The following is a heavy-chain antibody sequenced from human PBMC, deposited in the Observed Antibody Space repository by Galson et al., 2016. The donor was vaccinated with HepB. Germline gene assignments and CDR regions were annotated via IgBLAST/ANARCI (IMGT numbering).Heavy chain of an antibody. CDR1: GFNFNSYS. CDR3: ARDGSGYYMWY. Sequence: SLRLSCAASGFNFNSYSMDWVRQSPGGGLEWVAVISFDGGSAYYADSVRGRFTISRDDSKNTLYLQMNSLRAEDTAVYYCARDGSGYYMWYWGQGTLVTVSS. V-gene: IGHV3-30*04. J-gene: IGHJ4*02. CDR2: ISFDGGSA. D-gene: IGHD3-22*01.